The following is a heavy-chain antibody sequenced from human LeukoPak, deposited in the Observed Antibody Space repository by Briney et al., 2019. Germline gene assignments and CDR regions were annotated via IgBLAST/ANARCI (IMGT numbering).Heavy chain of an antibody. D-gene: IGHD2-2*02. CDR2: IKQDGGEK. Sequence: GGSLRLSCAASGFTFSSNWMSWVRQAPGKGLEWVANIKQDGGEKYYVDSVKGRFTISRDNAKNSLYLQMNSLRDEDTAVYYCATYTYGHFDCWGQGTLVTVSS. CDR3: ATYTYGHFDC. J-gene: IGHJ4*02. V-gene: IGHV3-7*01. CDR1: GFTFSSNW.